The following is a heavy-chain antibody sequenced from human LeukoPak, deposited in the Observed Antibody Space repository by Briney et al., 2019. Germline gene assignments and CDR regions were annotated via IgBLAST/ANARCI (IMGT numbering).Heavy chain of an antibody. CDR1: GFTFSSYG. J-gene: IGHJ4*02. V-gene: IGHV3-30*02. CDR2: IRYDGSNK. CDR3: AKTPTGQLPVYFDY. Sequence: GGSLRLSCAASGFTFSSYGMHWVRQAPGKGLEGVAFIRYDGSNKYYADSVKGRFTISRDNSKNTLYLQMNSLRAEDTAVYYCAKTPTGQLPVYFDYWGQGTLVTVSS. D-gene: IGHD2-2*01.